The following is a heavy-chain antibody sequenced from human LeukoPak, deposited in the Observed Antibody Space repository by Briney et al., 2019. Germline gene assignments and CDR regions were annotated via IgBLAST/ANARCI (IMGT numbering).Heavy chain of an antibody. CDR3: ARGHSSWYRWFDP. J-gene: IGHJ5*02. V-gene: IGHV4-59*01. Sequence: SETLSLTCTVSGGSISSYYWSWIRQPPGKGLEWIGYIYYSGSTNYNPSLKSRVTISVDTSKNQFSLKLSSVTAADTAVYYCARGHSSWYRWFDPWGQGTLVTVSS. D-gene: IGHD6-13*01. CDR2: IYYSGST. CDR1: GGSISSYY.